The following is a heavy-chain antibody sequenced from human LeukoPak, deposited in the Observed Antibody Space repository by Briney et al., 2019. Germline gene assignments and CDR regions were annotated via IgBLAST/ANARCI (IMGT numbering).Heavy chain of an antibody. CDR2: IRQDGGQT. V-gene: IGHV3-7*01. CDR1: ELTFSGYW. CDR3: AKGTADYYDSSGPDY. J-gene: IGHJ4*02. D-gene: IGHD3-22*01. Sequence: GGSLRLSCAASELTFSGYWMNWVRQAPGKGLQWVGNIRQDGGQTHYSDSVKGRFTISRDNAKNTLYLQMNSLRAEDTAVYYCAKGTADYYDSSGPDYWGQGTLVTVSS.